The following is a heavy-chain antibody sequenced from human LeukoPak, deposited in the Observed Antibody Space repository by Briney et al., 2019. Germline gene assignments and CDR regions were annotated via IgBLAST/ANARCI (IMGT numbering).Heavy chain of an antibody. CDR3: AKDDDWGRFKD. J-gene: IGHJ1*01. CDR2: ISPSGGIT. CDR1: EFTFDDYG. V-gene: IGHV3-23*01. D-gene: IGHD3-16*01. Sequence: GGSLRLSCAVSEFTFDDYGMCWVRQAPGKGLEWVSGISPSGGITYYTDSVRGRFTISRDNSKNTVSLQMNSLRGEDTAVYYCAKDDDWGRFKDWGQGTLVTVSS.